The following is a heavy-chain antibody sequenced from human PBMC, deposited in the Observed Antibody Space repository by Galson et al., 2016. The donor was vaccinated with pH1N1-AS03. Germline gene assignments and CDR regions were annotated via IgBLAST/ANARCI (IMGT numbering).Heavy chain of an antibody. CDR3: ARTAGWLPDF. J-gene: IGHJ4*02. V-gene: IGHV2-5*02. CDR2: IYWDDDK. Sequence: PALVKPTQTLTLTCTFSGFALSTTGEGVGWVRQPPGEALEWLALIYWDDDKRYNSSLKSRLTITKDTSKNQVVLTMTNMDPVDTATYYCARTAGWLPDFWGQGTLVTVSS. D-gene: IGHD3-9*01. CDR1: GFALSTTGEG.